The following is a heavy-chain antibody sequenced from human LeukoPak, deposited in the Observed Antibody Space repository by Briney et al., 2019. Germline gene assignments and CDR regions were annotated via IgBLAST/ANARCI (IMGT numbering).Heavy chain of an antibody. D-gene: IGHD2-2*01. CDR1: TGSISSSSYY. V-gene: IGHV4-39*01. CDR3: ARISIVVVPGYFDY. J-gene: IGHJ4*02. CDR2: IYYSGST. Sequence: SETLSLTCTVSTGSISSSSYYWGWIRQPPGKGLEWIGSIYYSGSTYYNPSLKSRVTISVDTSKNQFSLKLSSVTAADTAVYYCARISIVVVPGYFDYWGQGTLVTVSS.